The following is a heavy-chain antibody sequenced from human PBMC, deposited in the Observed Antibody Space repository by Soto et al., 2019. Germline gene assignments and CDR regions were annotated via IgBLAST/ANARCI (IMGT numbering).Heavy chain of an antibody. CDR3: ALDLTSVRGS. V-gene: IGHV1-69*01. D-gene: IGHD3-10*01. CDR1: GGTFSRHS. Sequence: QVQMVQSGAEVKKPGSSARVSCKVSGGTFSRHSISWVRQAPGQGLEWMGGIIPIFDATQYAQKFQGRLTITADESTTTFHMDLSGLRPEDTAIYYCALDLTSVRGSWGQGTLVTVS. CDR2: IIPIFDAT. J-gene: IGHJ4*02.